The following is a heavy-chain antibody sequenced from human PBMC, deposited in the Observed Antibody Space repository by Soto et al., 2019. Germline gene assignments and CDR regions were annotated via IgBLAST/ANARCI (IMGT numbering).Heavy chain of an antibody. CDR2: TNSDGTDS. CDR3: AKSLYYYDSSPLDH. CDR1: A. V-gene: IGHV3-43D*04. J-gene: IGHJ4*02. Sequence: AMHWVRQVPGKGLEWVSLTNSDGTDSYYMDSVKGRFTISRDNAKSTLYLQMDRLRPEDTALYFCAKSLYYYDSSPLDHWGQGTLVTVSS. D-gene: IGHD3-22*01.